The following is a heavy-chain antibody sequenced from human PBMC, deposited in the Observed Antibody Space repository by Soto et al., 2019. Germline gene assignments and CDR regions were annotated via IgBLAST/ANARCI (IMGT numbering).Heavy chain of an antibody. CDR2: ISSNGGRT. CDR3: ARSGLPFDY. J-gene: IGHJ4*02. V-gene: IGHV3-64*01. Sequence: EVQLVESGGGLVQPGGSLRLSCAASGFTFSSYARHWVRQAPGKGLEYVSVISSNGGRTYYANSVKGRFTISRDNSKNTLYLQVGSLRAEDMAVYYCARSGLPFDYWGQGTLVTVSS. CDR1: GFTFSSYA. D-gene: IGHD2-21*02.